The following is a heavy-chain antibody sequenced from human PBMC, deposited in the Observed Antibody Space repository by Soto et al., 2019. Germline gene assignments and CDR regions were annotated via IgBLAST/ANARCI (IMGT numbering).Heavy chain of an antibody. CDR2: IYYSGST. CDR3: ARGSFGYCTNGVCYTHYYYGMDV. Sequence: KTSETLSLTCTVSGGSISSGGYYWSWIRQHPGKGLEWIGYIYYSGSTYYNPSLKSRVTISVDTSKNQFSLKLSSVTAADTAVYYCARGSFGYCTNGVCYTHYYYGMDVWGQGTTVTVSS. D-gene: IGHD2-8*01. CDR1: GGSISSGGYY. J-gene: IGHJ6*02. V-gene: IGHV4-31*03.